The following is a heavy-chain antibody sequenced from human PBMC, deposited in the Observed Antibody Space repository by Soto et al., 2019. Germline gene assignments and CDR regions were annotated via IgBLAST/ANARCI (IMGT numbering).Heavy chain of an antibody. CDR3: ATDSSSGLDY. J-gene: IGHJ4*02. V-gene: IGHV3-7*01. Sequence: EVQLVESGGGLVQPGGSLRLSCAASGFTFSRYWMSWVRQAPGKGLEWVANIKQDGSEKYYVDSVKGRFTISRDNAQNSLYLQMNSLRAEDTAVYYCATDSSSGLDYWCQGSLVTVSS. D-gene: IGHD6-6*01. CDR1: GFTFSRYW. CDR2: IKQDGSEK.